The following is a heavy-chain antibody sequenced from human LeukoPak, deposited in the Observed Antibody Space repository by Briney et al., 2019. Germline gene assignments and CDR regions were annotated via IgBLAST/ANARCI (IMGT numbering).Heavy chain of an antibody. V-gene: IGHV3-23*01. J-gene: IGHJ6*02. CDR1: GFTFDNYA. CDR2: ISGSGGST. CDR3: AKESDILTPYYYYYGMDV. Sequence: GGSLRLSCTASGFTFDNYAMIWVRQAPGKGLEWDSAISGSGGSTYYADSVKGRFTISRDNSKNTLYLQMNSLRAEDTAVYYCAKESDILTPYYYYYGMDVWGQGTTVTVSS. D-gene: IGHD3-9*01.